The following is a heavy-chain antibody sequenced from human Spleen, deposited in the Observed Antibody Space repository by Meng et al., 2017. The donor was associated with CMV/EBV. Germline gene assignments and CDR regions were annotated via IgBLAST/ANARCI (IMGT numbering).Heavy chain of an antibody. Sequence: GGSLRLSCAASGFTFSSYWMHWVRQAPGKGLVWVSRINSDGSSTSYADSVKGRFTISRDNAKNSLYLQMNSLRAEDTAVYYCARGGNDILTGYYPSLYFDYWGQGTLVTVSS. CDR2: INSDGSST. V-gene: IGHV3-74*01. CDR1: GFTFSSYW. J-gene: IGHJ4*02. CDR3: ARGGNDILTGYYPSLYFDY. D-gene: IGHD3-9*01.